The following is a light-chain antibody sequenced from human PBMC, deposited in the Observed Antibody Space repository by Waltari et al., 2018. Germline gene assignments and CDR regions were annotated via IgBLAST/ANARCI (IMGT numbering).Light chain of an antibody. CDR3: QQYNSFTWT. J-gene: IGKJ1*01. V-gene: IGKV1-5*03. Sequence: IQMTQSPSPLSASVGDRVTITCRASQSISSGLSWYQKKPGKAPKLLIYKASSLESGVPSRFSGSVSGTEFTLTISSLQPDDFATYYCQQYNSFTWTFGQGTKVEIK. CDR2: KAS. CDR1: QSISSG.